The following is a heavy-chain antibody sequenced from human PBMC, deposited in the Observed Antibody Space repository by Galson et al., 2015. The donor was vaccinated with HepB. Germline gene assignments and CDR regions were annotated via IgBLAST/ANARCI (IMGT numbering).Heavy chain of an antibody. Sequence: SETLSLTCTVFGGSLNNYFWSWIRQSPGKGLEWIGEINHRGNTNYNPSVKSRVTMSVDTFKNEFSLKVTSLTAADTAVYYCARAYYGSGSYCHWFDPWGQGTLVTVSS. V-gene: IGHV4-34*01. CDR1: GGSLNNYF. J-gene: IGHJ5*02. CDR3: ARAYYGSGSYCHWFDP. CDR2: INHRGNT. D-gene: IGHD3-10*01.